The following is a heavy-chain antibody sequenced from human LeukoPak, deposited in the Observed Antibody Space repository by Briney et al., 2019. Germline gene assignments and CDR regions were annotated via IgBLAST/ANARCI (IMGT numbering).Heavy chain of an antibody. Sequence: PGGSLRLSCAASRFTFSSFAMSWVRQAPGKGLEWVSAINTGGGSTYYADSVKGRFTISRDNSNNTLYLKMNSLRAEDTAVYYCAKLLGPATGTGYFDYWGQGTLVAVSS. CDR1: RFTFSSFA. CDR2: INTGGGST. J-gene: IGHJ4*02. D-gene: IGHD6-13*01. V-gene: IGHV3-23*01. CDR3: AKLLGPATGTGYFDY.